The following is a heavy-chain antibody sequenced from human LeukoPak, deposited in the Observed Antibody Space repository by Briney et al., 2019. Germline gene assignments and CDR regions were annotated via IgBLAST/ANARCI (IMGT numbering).Heavy chain of an antibody. V-gene: IGHV4-39*07. J-gene: IGHJ4*02. CDR1: GGSISSSSYY. CDR3: ASSVHSGEVRGVIIKPHYFDY. D-gene: IGHD3-10*01. CDR2: INHSGST. Sequence: PSETLSLTCTVSGGSISSSSYYWSWIRQPPGKGLEWIGEINHSGSTDYNPSLKSRVTISVDTSKNQFSLKLSSVTAADTAVYYCASSVHSGEVRGVIIKPHYFDYWGQGTLVTVSS.